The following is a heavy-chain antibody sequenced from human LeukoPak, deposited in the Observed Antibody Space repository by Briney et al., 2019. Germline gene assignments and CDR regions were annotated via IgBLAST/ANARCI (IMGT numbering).Heavy chain of an antibody. CDR2: IYSGGST. CDR3: AREGSKMASAA. V-gene: IGHV3-66*01. CDR1: GFTVSSNY. D-gene: IGHD5-24*01. Sequence: GGSLRLSCAASGFTVSSNYLSWVRQAPGKGLEWVSVIYSGGSTYYADSVKGRFTISRDNSKNTLYLQMNSLRAEDTAVYYCAREGSKMASAAWGQGTLVTVSS. J-gene: IGHJ5*02.